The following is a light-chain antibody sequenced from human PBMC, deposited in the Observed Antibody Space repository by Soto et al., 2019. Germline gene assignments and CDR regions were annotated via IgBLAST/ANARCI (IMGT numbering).Light chain of an antibody. CDR2: SNN. V-gene: IGLV1-44*01. CDR1: SSNIGSNT. Sequence: QSALTQPPSPSGTPGQRVIISCSGSSSNIGSNTVNWYQQLPGTAPKLLIYSNNQRPSGVPDRFSGSKSGTSASLAISGLQSEDEADYYCAAWDDSLNGVVFGGGTKLTVL. J-gene: IGLJ2*01. CDR3: AAWDDSLNGVV.